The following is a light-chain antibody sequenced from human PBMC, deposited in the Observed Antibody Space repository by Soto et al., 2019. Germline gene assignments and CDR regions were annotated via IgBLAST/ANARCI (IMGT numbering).Light chain of an antibody. CDR1: QNINSD. Sequence: DVQMTQSPSTLSASVGDRVTITCRAGQNINSDLAWYQQKPGKAPQLLIYRASSLESGVPSRFIGSGSGTEFTLTITSLQPDDFATYYCQQHNNYWTFGHGTRVDIK. CDR2: RAS. CDR3: QQHNNYWT. J-gene: IGKJ1*01. V-gene: IGKV1-5*03.